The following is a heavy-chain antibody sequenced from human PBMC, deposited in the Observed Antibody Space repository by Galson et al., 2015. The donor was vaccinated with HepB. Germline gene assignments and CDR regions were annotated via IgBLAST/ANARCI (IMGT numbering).Heavy chain of an antibody. CDR3: ASPAYTNTWDPFDY. CDR2: TSGSGTTT. J-gene: IGHJ4*02. CDR1: GFIFSDYY. Sequence: SLRLSCAASGFIFSDYYISWIRQAPGKGLEWVAYTSGSGTTTYYADSVKGRFIISRDNARKSLFLHLNSLRAEDTAVYYCASPAYTNTWDPFDYWGQGTLVTVSS. D-gene: IGHD2-2*02. V-gene: IGHV3-11*01.